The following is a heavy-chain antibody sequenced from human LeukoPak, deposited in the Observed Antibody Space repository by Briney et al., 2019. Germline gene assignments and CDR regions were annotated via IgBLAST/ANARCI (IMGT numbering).Heavy chain of an antibody. CDR2: VHYSGST. Sequence: SETLSLTCTVSGXTISSYYGNWIRQPPGKGLEWIGYVHYSGSTKYNPSLKSRVTISVDTSKNQFSLKLSSVTAADTAVYYCARWYSSGWAFDYWGQGILVTVSS. CDR1: GXTISSYY. CDR3: ARWYSSGWAFDY. D-gene: IGHD6-19*01. V-gene: IGHV4-59*08. J-gene: IGHJ4*02.